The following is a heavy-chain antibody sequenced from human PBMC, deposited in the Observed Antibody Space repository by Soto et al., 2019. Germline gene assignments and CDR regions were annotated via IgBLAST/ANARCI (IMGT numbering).Heavy chain of an antibody. D-gene: IGHD3-10*01. CDR3: ARDPQYYGSWVDY. CDR2: ISYDGSNK. V-gene: IGHV3-30-3*01. Sequence: QVQLVESGGGVVQPGRSLRLSCAASGFTFSSYAMHWVRQAPGKGLEWVAVISYDGSNKYYADSGEGRFTISRDNSKNTLYLQMNSLRAEDTAVYYCARDPQYYGSWVDYWGQGTLVTVSS. J-gene: IGHJ4*02. CDR1: GFTFSSYA.